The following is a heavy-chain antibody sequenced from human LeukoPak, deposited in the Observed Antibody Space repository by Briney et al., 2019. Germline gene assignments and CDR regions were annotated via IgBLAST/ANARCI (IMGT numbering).Heavy chain of an antibody. Sequence: GGSLRLSCAASGFTFSSYSMNWVRQAPGKGLELVSSISSSSSYIYYADSVKGRFTISRDNAKNSLYLQMNSLRAEDTAVYYCARDIAVAGTADYWGQGTLVTVSS. D-gene: IGHD6-19*01. CDR2: ISSSSSYI. V-gene: IGHV3-21*01. J-gene: IGHJ4*02. CDR1: GFTFSSYS. CDR3: ARDIAVAGTADY.